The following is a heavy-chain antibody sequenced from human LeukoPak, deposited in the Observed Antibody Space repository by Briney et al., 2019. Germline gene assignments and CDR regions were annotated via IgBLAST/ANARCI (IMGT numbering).Heavy chain of an antibody. Sequence: GRSLRLSCAASGFTFKNTGMHWVRQAPGNGLEWVASIRYDGSNKYYADSVKSRFTISRDNSKNVLGLQLNSLRPEDTAVYYCAKVLTYYPGSGSYYPDFWGQGTLVTVSS. D-gene: IGHD3-10*01. CDR2: IRYDGSNK. CDR1: GFTFKNTG. J-gene: IGHJ4*02. V-gene: IGHV3-30*02. CDR3: AKVLTYYPGSGSYYPDF.